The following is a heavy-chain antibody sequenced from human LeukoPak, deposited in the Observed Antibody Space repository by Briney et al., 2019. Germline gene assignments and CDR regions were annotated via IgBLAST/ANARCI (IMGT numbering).Heavy chain of an antibody. CDR2: INWNGGST. CDR3: ARDSRYYYGSGSYSY. J-gene: IGHJ4*02. D-gene: IGHD3-10*01. CDR1: GFTFDDYG. V-gene: IGHV3-20*04. Sequence: GGSLRLSCAASGFTFDDYGMGWVRQAPGKGLEWVSGINWNGGSTGYADSVKGRFTISRDNAKTSLYLQMNSLRAEATSSYYCARDSRYYYGSGSYSYWGQGTLVTVSS.